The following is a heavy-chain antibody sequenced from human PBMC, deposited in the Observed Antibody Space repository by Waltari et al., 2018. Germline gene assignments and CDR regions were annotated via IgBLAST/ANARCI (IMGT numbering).Heavy chain of an antibody. CDR1: GYNFNGHY. CDR2: INSTTGGK. V-gene: IGHV1-2*02. CDR3: ARDGSGSYWHYMDV. D-gene: IGHD3-10*01. Sequence: QVQLVQSGAEVKNPGASVKVSCQASGYNFNGHYIHWVRQAPGQGLEWLGWINSTTGGKKYAQKFQGRVTMTRAASITTVYMELSSLRSDDTAVYYCARDGSGSYWHYMDVWGKGTTVTISS. J-gene: IGHJ6*03.